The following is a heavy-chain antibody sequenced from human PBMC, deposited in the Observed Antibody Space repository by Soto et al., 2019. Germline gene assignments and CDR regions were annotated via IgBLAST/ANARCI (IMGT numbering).Heavy chain of an antibody. Sequence: QVQLQESGPGLVKPLETLSLTCTVPGGPITGYYWSWVRQPPGKGLEWIGYIYYNGNINYNPSLKSRLTISLDTSKNQFSLRLSSVTAADTAVYYCATGRVYFGSECWGQGTLVTVSS. V-gene: IGHV4-59*01. D-gene: IGHD3-10*01. J-gene: IGHJ4*02. CDR1: GGPITGYY. CDR3: ATGRVYFGSEC. CDR2: IYYNGNI.